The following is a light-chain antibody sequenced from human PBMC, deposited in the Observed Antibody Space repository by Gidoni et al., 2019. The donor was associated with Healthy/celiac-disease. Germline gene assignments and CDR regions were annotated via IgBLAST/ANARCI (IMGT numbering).Light chain of an antibody. J-gene: IGLJ3*02. CDR2: DVS. CDR1: SSAVGGYNY. Sequence: QSALTQPASVSGSPGQSITISCTGTSSAVGGYNYVSWYQQHPGKATKLMIYDVSTRPSGVSNRFSGSKSGNTASLTSSGLQAEDEADYYCSSYTSSSTWVFGGGTKLTVL. V-gene: IGLV2-14*03. CDR3: SSYTSSSTWV.